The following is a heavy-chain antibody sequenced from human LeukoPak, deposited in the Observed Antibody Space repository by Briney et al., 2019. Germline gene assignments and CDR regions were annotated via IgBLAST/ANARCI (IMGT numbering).Heavy chain of an antibody. Sequence: PGGSLRLSCAASGFTFSSYGMHWVRQAPGKGLDRVAVRWDEGSNKVYADCVKGRFTISRDNSKNTLYLQMNSLRAEDTAVFYCAREGEVATSLGYWGQGTLVTVSS. CDR3: AREGEVATSLGY. V-gene: IGHV3-33*01. J-gene: IGHJ4*02. CDR1: GFTFSSYG. D-gene: IGHD5-12*01. CDR2: RWDEGSNK.